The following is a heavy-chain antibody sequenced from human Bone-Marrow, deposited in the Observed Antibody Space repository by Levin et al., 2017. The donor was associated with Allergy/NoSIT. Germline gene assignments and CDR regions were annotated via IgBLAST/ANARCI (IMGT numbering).Heavy chain of an antibody. D-gene: IGHD6-6*01. CDR1: GASVSSYF. CDR2: IYYSGST. CDR3: ARGPSSNWFDP. V-gene: IGHV4-59*02. Sequence: PGGSLRLSCTVSGASVSSYFWSWIRQPPGKGLEWIGYIYYSGSTNKNPSLKSRVTISVDTSENHISLKLSSVTPADTAVYYCARGPSSNWFDPWGQGTLVTVSS. J-gene: IGHJ5*02.